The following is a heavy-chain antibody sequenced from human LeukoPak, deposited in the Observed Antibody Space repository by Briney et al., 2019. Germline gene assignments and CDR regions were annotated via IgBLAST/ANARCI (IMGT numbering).Heavy chain of an antibody. Sequence: GGSLRLSCAASGFTLRSYVMSWVRQAPGKGLEWVLSISVSGDNTYYADSVKGRFTISRDNSKNTVYLQMNSLRDEDTAMYYCAKGGPDDYWGQGTLVTVSS. CDR2: ISVSGDNT. D-gene: IGHD5-12*01. V-gene: IGHV3-23*01. CDR1: GFTLRSYV. CDR3: AKGGPDDY. J-gene: IGHJ4*02.